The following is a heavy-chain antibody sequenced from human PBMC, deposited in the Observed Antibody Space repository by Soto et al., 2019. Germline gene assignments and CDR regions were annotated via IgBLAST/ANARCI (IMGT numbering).Heavy chain of an antibody. CDR1: GFTFGDYA. CDR2: IRSKAYGGTT. D-gene: IGHD3-3*01. V-gene: IGHV3-49*03. J-gene: IGHJ3*02. Sequence: PGGSLRLSCTASGFTFGDYAMSWFRQAPGKGLEWVGFIRSKAYGGTTEYAASVKGRFTISRDDSKSIAYLQMNSLKTEDTAVYYCTRDLNFWSGYYRSGYRLDAFDIWGQGXMVTVSS. CDR3: TRDLNFWSGYYRSGYRLDAFDI.